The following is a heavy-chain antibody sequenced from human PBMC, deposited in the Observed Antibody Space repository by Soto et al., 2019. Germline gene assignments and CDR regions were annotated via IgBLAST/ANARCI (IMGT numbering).Heavy chain of an antibody. CDR2: ISSSGSTI. D-gene: IGHD2-15*01. V-gene: IGHV3-48*03. J-gene: IGHJ5*02. CDR3: ARSRYVGVVVVAVIGWFDP. CDR1: GFTFSSYE. Sequence: PGGSLRLSCAASGFTFSSYEMNWVRQAPGKGLEWVSYISSSGSTIYYADSVKGRFTISRDNAKNSLYLQMNSLRAEDTAVYYCARSRYVGVVVVAVIGWFDPWGQGTLVTVSS.